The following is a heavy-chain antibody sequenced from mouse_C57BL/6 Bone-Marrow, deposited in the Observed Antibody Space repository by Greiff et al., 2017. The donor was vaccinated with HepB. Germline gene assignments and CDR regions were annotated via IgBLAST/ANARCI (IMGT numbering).Heavy chain of an antibody. CDR1: GYTFTSYW. CDR2: IDPSDSYT. V-gene: IGHV1-59*01. D-gene: IGHD1-1*01. J-gene: IGHJ2*01. Sequence: QVQLQQPGAELVRPGTSVKLSCKASGYTFTSYWMHWVKQRPGQGLEWIGVIDPSDSYTNYNQKFKGKATLTVDTSSSTAYMQLSSLTSEDSAVYYCAREGLLRLGTWGQGTTLTVSS. CDR3: AREGLLRLGT.